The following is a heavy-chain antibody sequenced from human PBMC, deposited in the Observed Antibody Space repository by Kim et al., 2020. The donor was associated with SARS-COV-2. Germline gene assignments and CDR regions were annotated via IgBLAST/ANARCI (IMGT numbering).Heavy chain of an antibody. J-gene: IGHJ5*02. CDR2: FDPEGGET. CDR1: GYTLIESS. CDR3: ATGPPYDTNWFDP. D-gene: IGHD3-22*01. V-gene: IGHV1-24*01. Sequence: ASVKVSCKVSGYTLIESSMHWVRQAPGKGLEWMGGFDPEGGETVYAQRFQGRVTMTEDTSTDTAYMELSSLRSEDTAIYYCATGPPYDTNWFDPWGQGTLVTVSS.